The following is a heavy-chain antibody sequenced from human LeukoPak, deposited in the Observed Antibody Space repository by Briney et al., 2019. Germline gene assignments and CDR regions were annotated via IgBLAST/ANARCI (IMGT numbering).Heavy chain of an antibody. V-gene: IGHV4-59*01. Sequence: SETLSLTCTVSGGSISSYYWSWIRQPPGKGLEWTGYIYYSGSTNYNPSLKSRVTISVDTSKNQFSLKLSSVTAADTAVYYCAREIRLGELSYIDYWGQGTLVTVSS. CDR2: IYYSGST. J-gene: IGHJ4*02. CDR1: GGSISSYY. CDR3: AREIRLGELSYIDY. D-gene: IGHD3-16*02.